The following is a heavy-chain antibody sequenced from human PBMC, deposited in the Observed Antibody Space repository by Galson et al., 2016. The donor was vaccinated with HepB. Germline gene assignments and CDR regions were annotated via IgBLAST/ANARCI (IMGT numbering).Heavy chain of an antibody. Sequence: SLRLSCAASGFTFSNYGMHWVRQAPGKGLEWVAVIWYDGSNTYYAESVKGRFTISRDNSKNTLYLQMNSLRAEDTAVYHCARVMVAVSNGWFRNYNHYYAMDVWGQGTTVTVSS. V-gene: IGHV3-33*01. CDR3: ARVMVAVSNGWFRNYNHYYAMDV. CDR2: IWYDGSNT. CDR1: GFTFSNYG. D-gene: IGHD6-19*01. J-gene: IGHJ6*02.